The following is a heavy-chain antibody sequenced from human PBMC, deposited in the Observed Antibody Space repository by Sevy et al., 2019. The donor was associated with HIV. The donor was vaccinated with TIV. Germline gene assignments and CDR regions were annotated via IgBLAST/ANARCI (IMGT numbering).Heavy chain of an antibody. D-gene: IGHD6-19*01. J-gene: IGHJ4*02. V-gene: IGHV3-23*01. Sequence: GGSLRLSCAASGFTFSTYGLSWVRQAPVKGLEWVSAISGSGGSTYYADSVKGRFTISRDNSKNTLYLKMNSLRAEDTAVYYCATHRGQWLFTAVFDYWGQGTLVTVSS. CDR2: ISGSGGST. CDR1: GFTFSTYG. CDR3: ATHRGQWLFTAVFDY.